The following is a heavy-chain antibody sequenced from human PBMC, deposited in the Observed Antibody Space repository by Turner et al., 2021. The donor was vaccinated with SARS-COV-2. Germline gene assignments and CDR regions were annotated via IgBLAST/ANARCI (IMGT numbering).Heavy chain of an antibody. CDR3: AGEEVVFRASHTLYYYGMDV. CDR2: IYYSGST. J-gene: IGHJ6*02. V-gene: IGHV4-39*01. D-gene: IGHD3-22*01. CDR1: GGSISSSSYY. Sequence: QLQLQESGPGLVKTSESQSLACPASGGSISSSSYYWGWIRQPPGKGLEWVGSIYYSGSTYYNPSLKSRVTISVDTSKNQFSLKLSSVTAADTAVYYCAGEEVVFRASHTLYYYGMDVWGQGTTVTVSS.